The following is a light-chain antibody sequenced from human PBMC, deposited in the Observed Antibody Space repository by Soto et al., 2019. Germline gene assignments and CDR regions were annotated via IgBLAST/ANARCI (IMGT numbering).Light chain of an antibody. CDR1: QSVSSN. CDR3: QSVRTT. V-gene: IGKV3-15*01. J-gene: IGKJ4*01. Sequence: EIVMTQSPASLSVSPGERATLSCRASQSVSSNLAWYQQKPGQAPRLLIYGASTRATGIPARFSGSGSGTEFTLTISSLQSEDFAVYYCQSVRTTFGGGTKVDIK. CDR2: GAS.